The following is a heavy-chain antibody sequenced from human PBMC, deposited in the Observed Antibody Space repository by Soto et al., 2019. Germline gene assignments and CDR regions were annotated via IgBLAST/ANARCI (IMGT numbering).Heavy chain of an antibody. J-gene: IGHJ4*02. CDR2: IYSGGST. D-gene: IGHD6-13*01. Sequence: EVQLVESGGGLVQPGGSLRLSCAASGFTVSSNYMSWVRQAPGKGLEWVSVIYSGGSTYYADSVKGRFTISRDNSKNTLYLKMNSLRAEDTAVYYCARDTYSSSWYGGVDYWGQGTLVTVSS. V-gene: IGHV3-66*01. CDR3: ARDTYSSSWYGGVDY. CDR1: GFTVSSNY.